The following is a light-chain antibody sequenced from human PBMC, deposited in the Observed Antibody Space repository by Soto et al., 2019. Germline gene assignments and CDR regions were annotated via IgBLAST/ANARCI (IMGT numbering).Light chain of an antibody. Sequence: DIQMTQSPSSLSASVGYRFTITCLASQSISRYLNWYQQKPGTAPKLMIYHASNLQSGVPSRFSGSGSGTDFTLIISSLQPEDFATYYCQQAKSFPWTLGQGTKVDIK. J-gene: IGKJ1*01. CDR2: HAS. CDR3: QQAKSFPWT. CDR1: QSISRY. V-gene: IGKV1-39*01.